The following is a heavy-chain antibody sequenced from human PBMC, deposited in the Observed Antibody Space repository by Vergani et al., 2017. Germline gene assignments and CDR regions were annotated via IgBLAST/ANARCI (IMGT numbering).Heavy chain of an antibody. J-gene: IGHJ4*02. V-gene: IGHV4-59*01. Sequence: QVQLQESGPGLVKPSETLSLTCTVSGGSISSYYWSWIRQPPGKGLEWIGYIYYSGSTNYNHSLKSRVTISVDTSKNQFSLKLSSVTAADTAVYYCARTTQARDGYNYSFDYWGQGTLVTVSS. CDR1: GGSISSYY. CDR3: ARTTQARDGYNYSFDY. CDR2: IYYSGST. D-gene: IGHD5-24*01.